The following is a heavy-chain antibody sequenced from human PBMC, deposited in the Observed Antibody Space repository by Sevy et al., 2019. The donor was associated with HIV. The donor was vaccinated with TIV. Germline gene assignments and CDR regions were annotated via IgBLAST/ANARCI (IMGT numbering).Heavy chain of an antibody. J-gene: IGHJ4*02. V-gene: IGHV1-18*04. CDR2: ISVYNGNT. CDR1: GYTFTSYV. Sequence: ASVNVSCKASGYTFTSYVISWVRQAPGQGLEWMGWISVYNGNTNYAQKLQGRVTMNTETSTSTAYMELRSLRSDDTAVYYCARDLKYYYDSSGYYYNYWGQGTLVTVSS. D-gene: IGHD3-22*01. CDR3: ARDLKYYYDSSGYYYNY.